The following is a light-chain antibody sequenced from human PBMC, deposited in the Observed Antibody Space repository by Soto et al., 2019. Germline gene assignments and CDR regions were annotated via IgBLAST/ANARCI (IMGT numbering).Light chain of an antibody. CDR1: QSVSNS. CDR3: QQYSNWLT. CDR2: GAS. V-gene: IGKV3-15*01. Sequence: EIVMTQSPATLSVSPGERATLSCRASQSVSNSLAWYQQRPGQAPRLLIYGASTRATDIPARFSGSGSGTEFTLTISSLQSEDFAVYYCQQYSNWLTFGGGTKVEIK. J-gene: IGKJ4*01.